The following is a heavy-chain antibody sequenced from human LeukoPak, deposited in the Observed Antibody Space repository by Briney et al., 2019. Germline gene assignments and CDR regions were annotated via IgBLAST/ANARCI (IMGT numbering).Heavy chain of an antibody. J-gene: IGHJ3*02. V-gene: IGHV4-59*01. CDR2: IYYSGST. CDR1: GGSISSYY. CDR3: ARDHSWSYRRRAFDI. D-gene: IGHD1-26*01. Sequence: SETLSLTCTVSGGSISSYYWSWVRQPPGKGLEWIGYIYYSGSTNYNPSLKSRVTISVDTSKIQFSLMLSSVTAADTAVYYCARDHSWSYRRRAFDIWGQGTMVTVSS.